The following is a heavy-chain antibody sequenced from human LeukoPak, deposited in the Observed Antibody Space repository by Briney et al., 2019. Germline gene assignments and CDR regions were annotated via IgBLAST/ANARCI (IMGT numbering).Heavy chain of an antibody. Sequence: GGSLRLSWAASGFAVSSNHMNWVRQAPGKGLEWVSVIFNGGSTYYADSVKGRFTISRDNSKNTLYLQMNGLRAEDTAVYYCATSIVGLTYDEHFQHWGQGTLVTVSS. CDR3: ATSIVGLTYDEHFQH. CDR2: IFNGGST. D-gene: IGHD1-26*01. V-gene: IGHV3-53*01. J-gene: IGHJ1*01. CDR1: GFAVSSNH.